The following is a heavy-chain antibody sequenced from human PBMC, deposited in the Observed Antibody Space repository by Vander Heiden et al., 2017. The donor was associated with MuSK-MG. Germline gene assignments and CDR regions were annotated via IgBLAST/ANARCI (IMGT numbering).Heavy chain of an antibody. J-gene: IGHJ5*02. V-gene: IGHV3-23*01. CDR2: ISGSGGST. Sequence: EVQLLESGGGLVQPGGSLRLSCAASGFTFSGYAMSWVRQAPGKGLEWVSAISGSGGSTYYADSVKGRFTISRDNSKNTLYLQMNSLRAEDTAVYYCANCKGSGWVFGEFDPWGQGTLVTVSS. CDR1: GFTFSGYA. D-gene: IGHD3-10*01. CDR3: ANCKGSGWVFGEFDP.